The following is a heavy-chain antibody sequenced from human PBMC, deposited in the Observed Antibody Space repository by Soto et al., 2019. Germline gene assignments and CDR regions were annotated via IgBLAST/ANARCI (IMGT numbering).Heavy chain of an antibody. CDR1: GASITGSHW. D-gene: IGHD1-26*01. CDR2: MYHSGTT. Sequence: QVQLQESGPGLVQPSGTLSLTCAVSGASITGSHWWGGVRRPPGKGLEGIGEMYHSGTTNFNPSLKSRVTISVDTSKDQLSLNLYSVTAADTAVYYCVRDTPFPSVGDTKSWYFDLWGRGTLVIVSS. V-gene: IGHV4-4*02. CDR3: VRDTPFPSVGDTKSWYFDL. J-gene: IGHJ2*01.